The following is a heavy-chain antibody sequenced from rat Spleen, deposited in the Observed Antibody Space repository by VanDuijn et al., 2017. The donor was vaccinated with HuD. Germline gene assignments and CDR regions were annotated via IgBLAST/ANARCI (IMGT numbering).Heavy chain of an antibody. Sequence: EVQLQESGPGLVKPSQSLSLTCSVTGYSITSNYWGWIRKFPGNKMEWMGFITYSGTTTYNPSLKSRISITRDTSKNQFFLQLNSVTTEDTATYYCARYGAGYNLFDYWGQGVMATVSS. J-gene: IGHJ2*01. CDR1: GYSITSNY. CDR3: ARYGAGYNLFDY. CDR2: ITYSGTT. D-gene: IGHD1-4*01. V-gene: IGHV3-1*01.